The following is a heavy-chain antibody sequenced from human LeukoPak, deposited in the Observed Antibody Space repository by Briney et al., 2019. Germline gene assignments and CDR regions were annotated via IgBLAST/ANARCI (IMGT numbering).Heavy chain of an antibody. CDR2: IDPDGGGT. D-gene: IGHD2-15*01. J-gene: IGHJ6*02. V-gene: IGHV1-2*02. CDR3: ARDLARSGLYGMDV. CDR1: GYTFTDYY. Sequence: GASVTVSFKASGYTFTDYYIYWVRQAPGQGLEWMGWIDPDGGGTNYAQKFRGRVTMTSDTSTNTADMGLSRLTSDDTATYYCARDLARSGLYGMDVWGQGTTITVSS.